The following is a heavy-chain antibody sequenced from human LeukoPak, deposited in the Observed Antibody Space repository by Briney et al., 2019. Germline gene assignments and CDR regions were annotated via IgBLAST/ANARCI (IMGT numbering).Heavy chain of an antibody. Sequence: GGSLRLSCAASGFTFDDYAMHWVRQAPGKGLEWVSGISWNSGSIGYADSVKGRFTISRDNAKNSLYLQMNSLRAEDTALYYCTKDTIAYSSGWYYFDYWGQGTLVTVSS. J-gene: IGHJ4*02. CDR1: GFTFDDYA. CDR3: TKDTIAYSSGWYYFDY. D-gene: IGHD6-19*01. CDR2: ISWNSGSI. V-gene: IGHV3-9*01.